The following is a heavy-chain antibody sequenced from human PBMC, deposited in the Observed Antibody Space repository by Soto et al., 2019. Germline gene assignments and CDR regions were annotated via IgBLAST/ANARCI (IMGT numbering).Heavy chain of an antibody. CDR1: GFTFSSYA. Sequence: PGGSLRLSCAASGFTFSSYAMHWVRQAPGKGLEWVAVISYDGSNKYYADSVKGRFTISRDNSKNTLYLQMNSLRAEDTAVYYCARDFVMGPTAMVTLGYWGQGTLVTVSS. J-gene: IGHJ4*02. CDR3: ARDFVMGPTAMVTLGY. CDR2: ISYDGSNK. D-gene: IGHD5-18*01. V-gene: IGHV3-30-3*01.